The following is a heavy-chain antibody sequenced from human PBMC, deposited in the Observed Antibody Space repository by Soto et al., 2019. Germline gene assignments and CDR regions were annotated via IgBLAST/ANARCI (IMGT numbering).Heavy chain of an antibody. CDR2: INPNSGGT. D-gene: IGHD2-15*01. V-gene: IGHV1-2*02. J-gene: IGHJ4*02. CDR1: GYTFTGYD. CDR3: ARVVEADMGADY. Sequence: ASVKVSCKASGYTFTGYDMHWVRQAPGQGLEWMGWINPNSGGTNYAQKFQGRVTMTRDTSISTAYMELSRLRSDDTAVYYCARVVEADMGADYWGQGTLVTVSS.